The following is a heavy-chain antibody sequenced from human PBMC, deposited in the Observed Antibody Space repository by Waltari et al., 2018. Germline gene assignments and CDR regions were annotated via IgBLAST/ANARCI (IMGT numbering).Heavy chain of an antibody. CDR1: GGSISSYA. J-gene: IGHJ4*02. D-gene: IGHD2-15*01. CDR2: IYYSGST. Sequence: QVQLQESGPGLVKPSEPLSLTCTVSGGSISSYAWPWIRQPPGKGLEWIGYIYYSGSTNYNPSLKSRVTISVDTSKNQFSLKLRSVTAADTAVYYCARQNCSGGSCYSVMYFDYWGQGTLVTVSS. CDR3: ARQNCSGGSCYSVMYFDY. V-gene: IGHV4-59*08.